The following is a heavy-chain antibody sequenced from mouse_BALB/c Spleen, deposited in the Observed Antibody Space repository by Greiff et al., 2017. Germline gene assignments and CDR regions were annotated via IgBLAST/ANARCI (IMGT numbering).Heavy chain of an antibody. CDR3: TIYYGNYVGFAY. D-gene: IGHD2-1*01. V-gene: IGHV1-15*01. CDR1: GYTFTDYE. CDR2: IDPETGGT. Sequence: VQLQQSGAELVRPGASVTLSCKASGYTFTDYEMHWVKQTPVHGLEWIGAIDPETGGTAYNQKFKGKATLTADKSSSTAYMELRSLTSEDSAVYYCTIYYGNYVGFAYWGQGTLVTVSA. J-gene: IGHJ3*01.